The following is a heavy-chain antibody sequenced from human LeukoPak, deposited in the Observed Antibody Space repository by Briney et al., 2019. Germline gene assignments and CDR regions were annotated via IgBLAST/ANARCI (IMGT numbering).Heavy chain of an antibody. V-gene: IGHV4-4*07. J-gene: IGHJ6*03. CDR2: IYTSGST. CDR3: ARVTGTTNDYYYYYLDV. CDR1: VGSIRSYC. Sequence: SEALSVTCIDSVGSIRSYCRSWVRQPAGEGLGWIWRIYTSGSTNYSPSLKSRVTISVDKSKNQFSLQLSSVTAADTAVYYCARVTGTTNDYYYYYLDVWGKGTTVTVSS. D-gene: IGHD1-7*01.